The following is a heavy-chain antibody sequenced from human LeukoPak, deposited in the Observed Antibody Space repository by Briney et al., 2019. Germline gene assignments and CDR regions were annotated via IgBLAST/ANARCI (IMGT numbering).Heavy chain of an antibody. D-gene: IGHD4-17*01. CDR2: INPNSGGT. Sequence: ASVKVSCKASGYTFTGYYMHWVRQAPGQGLEWMGWINPNSGGTNYAQKFQGRVTMTRDTSISTAYMELSRLRSDDTAVYYCARGGSSMTTKVNYYGMDVWGQGTTVTVYS. CDR1: GYTFTGYY. CDR3: ARGGSSMTTKVNYYGMDV. V-gene: IGHV1-2*02. J-gene: IGHJ6*02.